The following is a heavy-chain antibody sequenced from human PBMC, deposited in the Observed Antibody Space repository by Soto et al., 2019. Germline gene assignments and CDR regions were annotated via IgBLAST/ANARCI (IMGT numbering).Heavy chain of an antibody. CDR2: IYYSGST. D-gene: IGHD4-17*01. V-gene: IGHV4-61*01. J-gene: IGHJ4*02. CDR3: ARDSGDYGDYDY. Sequence: PSETLSLTCTVSGGSVSSGSYYWSWIRQPPGKGLEWIGYIYYSGSTNYNPSLKSRVTISVDTSKNQFSLKLSSVTAADTAVYYCARDSGDYGDYDYWGQGNLVTVSS. CDR1: GGSVSSGSYY.